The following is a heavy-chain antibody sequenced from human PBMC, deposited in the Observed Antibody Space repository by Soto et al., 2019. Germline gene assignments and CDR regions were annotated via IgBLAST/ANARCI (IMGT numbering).Heavy chain of an antibody. V-gene: IGHV3-7*05. Sequence: GGSLRLSCAASGFTFSSYWMSWVRQAPGKGLEWVANIKQDGSEKYYVDSVKGRFTISRDNAKNSLYLQMNSLRAEDTAVYYCARSERGPSRWLQLGNFDYWGQGTLVTVSS. CDR3: ARSERGPSRWLQLGNFDY. CDR2: IKQDGSEK. D-gene: IGHD5-12*01. CDR1: GFTFSSYW. J-gene: IGHJ4*02.